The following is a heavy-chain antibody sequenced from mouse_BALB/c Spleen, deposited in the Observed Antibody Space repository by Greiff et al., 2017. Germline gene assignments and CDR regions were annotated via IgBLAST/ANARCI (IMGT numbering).Heavy chain of an antibody. Sequence: DVKLVESGGGLVKPGGSLKLSCAASGFTFSSYAMSWVRQTPEKRLEWVASISSGGSTYYPDSVKGRFTISRDNARNILYLQMSSLRSEDTAMYYCARHYRYDGYAMDYWGQGTSVTVSS. CDR2: ISSGGST. V-gene: IGHV5-6-5*01. CDR1: GFTFSSYA. J-gene: IGHJ4*01. CDR3: ARHYRYDGYAMDY. D-gene: IGHD2-14*01.